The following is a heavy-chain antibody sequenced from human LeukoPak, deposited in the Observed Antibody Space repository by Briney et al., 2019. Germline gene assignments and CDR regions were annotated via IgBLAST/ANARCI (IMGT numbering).Heavy chain of an antibody. CDR1: GGSISSYY. CDR2: IYYSGST. D-gene: IGHD5-24*01. Sequence: SETLSLTCTVSGGSISSYYWSWIRQPPGKGLEWIGDIYYSGSTNYNPSLKSRVTISVDTSKNQFSLKLSSVTAADTAVYYCAKSRDGYNLLNYWGQGTLVTVSS. J-gene: IGHJ4*02. CDR3: AKSRDGYNLLNY. V-gene: IGHV4-59*01.